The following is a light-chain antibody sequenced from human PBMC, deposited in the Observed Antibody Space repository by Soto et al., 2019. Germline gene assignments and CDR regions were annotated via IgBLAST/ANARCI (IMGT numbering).Light chain of an antibody. Sequence: DIPMTQSPSTLSASVGDRVTITCRASQSISSWLAWYQQRPGKAPKLLIYKASSLESGVPSRFSGSGSGTEFTLNISSLQPDDSATYYCQQYDNGWTFGQGTKVEIK. CDR1: QSISSW. CDR3: QQYDNGWT. CDR2: KAS. J-gene: IGKJ1*01. V-gene: IGKV1-5*03.